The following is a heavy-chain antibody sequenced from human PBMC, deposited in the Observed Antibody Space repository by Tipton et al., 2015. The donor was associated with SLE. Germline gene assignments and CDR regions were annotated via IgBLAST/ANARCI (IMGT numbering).Heavy chain of an antibody. CDR2: IYHSGVT. CDR1: GGSIRSYY. Sequence: TLSLTCTVSGGSIRSYYWTWIRQPPGKRLEWIAYIYHSGVTNYNPSLQSRVTISVDRSKNQFSLKLTSVTAADTAVYYCARGPPFMEWERNWFDPWGQGNLVAVSS. V-gene: IGHV4-59*01. J-gene: IGHJ5*02. D-gene: IGHD3-3*02. CDR3: ARGPPFMEWERNWFDP.